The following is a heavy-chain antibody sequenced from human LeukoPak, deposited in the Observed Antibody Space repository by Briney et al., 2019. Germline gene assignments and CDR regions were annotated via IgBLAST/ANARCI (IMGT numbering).Heavy chain of an antibody. Sequence: SETLSLTCTVSGVSISSYYWSWIRQPPGKGLEWIGYIYYSGSTNYNPSLKSRVTISVDTSKNQFSLKLSSVTAADTAVYYCARHIGAESGSGSYYSRLGKYYYYGMDVWGQGTTVTVS. D-gene: IGHD3-10*01. V-gene: IGHV4-59*08. CDR3: ARHIGAESGSGSYYSRLGKYYYYGMDV. CDR1: GVSISSYY. CDR2: IYYSGST. J-gene: IGHJ6*02.